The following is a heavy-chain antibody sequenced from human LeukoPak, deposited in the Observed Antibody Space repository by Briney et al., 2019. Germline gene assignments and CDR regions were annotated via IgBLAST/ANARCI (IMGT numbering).Heavy chain of an antibody. CDR1: GFTFSSYG. CDR2: IWYDGSNK. J-gene: IGHJ5*02. V-gene: IGHV3-33*01. CDR3: ARDLLGYCSSTSCSPRWFDP. Sequence: GGSLRLSCAASGFTFSSYGMHWVRQAPGKGLEWVAVIWYDGSNKYYADSVKGRFTISRDNAKNSLYLQMNSLRAEDTAVYYCARDLLGYCSSTSCSPRWFDPWGQGTLVTVSS. D-gene: IGHD2-2*01.